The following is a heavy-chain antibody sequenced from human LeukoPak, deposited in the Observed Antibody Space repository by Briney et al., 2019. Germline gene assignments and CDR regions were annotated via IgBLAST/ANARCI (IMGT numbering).Heavy chain of an antibody. Sequence: PGGSLRLSCAASRFTFSTYGMSWVRQAPGKGLEWVSSISGSGGSTNYADSVKGRFTISRDNSKNTLYLQMNSLRAEDTAVYYCAREATVTTWGQGTLVTVSS. V-gene: IGHV3-23*01. J-gene: IGHJ4*02. CDR3: AREATVTT. CDR2: ISGSGGST. CDR1: RFTFSTYG. D-gene: IGHD4-11*01.